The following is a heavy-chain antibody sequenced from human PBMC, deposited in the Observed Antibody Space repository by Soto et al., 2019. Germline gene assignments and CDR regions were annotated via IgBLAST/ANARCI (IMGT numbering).Heavy chain of an antibody. V-gene: IGHV4-59*08. Sequence: QVQLQESGPGLVKPSETLSLSCNVSGGSISGHYWSWVRQTPGKGLEWIGYIYYRGSTNYNPSLKRRVTISVDTSKNHFSLRLTSVTAADTAVYYCARGPYYDLIWNYYYMDVWGKGTTVTVS. J-gene: IGHJ6*03. CDR3: ARGPYYDLIWNYYYMDV. CDR2: IYYRGST. CDR1: GGSISGHY. D-gene: IGHD3-16*01.